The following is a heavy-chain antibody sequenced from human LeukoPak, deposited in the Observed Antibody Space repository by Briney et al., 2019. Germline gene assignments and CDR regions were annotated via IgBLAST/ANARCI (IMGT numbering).Heavy chain of an antibody. D-gene: IGHD5-24*01. CDR1: GFSFSTYD. Sequence: GGSLRLSCAAAGFSFSTYDMNWVRQAPGKGLEWVSSISIASSYIFYADSVKGRFTISRDNANNSLYLQMSSLRAEDTAVYYCARWLQTRYYMDVWGKGTMVTVSS. CDR2: ISIASSYI. V-gene: IGHV3-21*01. CDR3: ARWLQTRYYMDV. J-gene: IGHJ6*03.